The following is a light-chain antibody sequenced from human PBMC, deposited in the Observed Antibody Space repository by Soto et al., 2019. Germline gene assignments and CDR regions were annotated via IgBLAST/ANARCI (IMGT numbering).Light chain of an antibody. Sequence: QAVVTQSSSASASLGSSVKLTCTLSSGHSSYIIAWHQQQPEKGPRYLMKLNSDGSHSKGDGIPDRFSGSSSGAERYLTISSLQSEDEADYYCETWDSNTRVFGGGTQLTVL. CDR3: ETWDSNTRV. V-gene: IGLV4-69*01. CDR2: LNSDGSH. J-gene: IGLJ2*01. CDR1: SGHSSYI.